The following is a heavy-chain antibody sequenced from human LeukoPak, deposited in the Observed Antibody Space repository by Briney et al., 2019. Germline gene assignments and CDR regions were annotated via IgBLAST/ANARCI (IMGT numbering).Heavy chain of an antibody. V-gene: IGHV1-69*05. J-gene: IGHJ6*03. D-gene: IGHD3-10*01. CDR2: IIPIFGTA. CDR3: ARCLWVRGVIEGPMAGYYYYYMDV. CDR1: GGTFSSYA. Sequence: ASVKVSCKASGGTFSSYAISWVRQAPGQGLEWMGGIIPIFGTANYAQKFQGRVTITTDESTSTAYMELSSLRSEDTAVYYCARCLWVRGVIEGPMAGYYYYYMDVWGKGTTDTVSS.